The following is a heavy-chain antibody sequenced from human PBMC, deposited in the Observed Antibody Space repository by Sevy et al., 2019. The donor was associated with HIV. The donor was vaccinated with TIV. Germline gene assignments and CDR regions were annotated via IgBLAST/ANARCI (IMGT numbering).Heavy chain of an antibody. CDR1: GGSISSYY. CDR3: ARIAAAGDYYYGMDV. Sequence: TLSLTCTVSGGSISSYYWSWIRQPAGKGLEWIGRIYTSGSTNYNPSLKSRVTMSVDTSKNQFSLKLSSVTAADTAVYYCARIAAAGDYYYGMDVWGQGTTVTVSS. V-gene: IGHV4-4*07. D-gene: IGHD6-13*01. J-gene: IGHJ6*02. CDR2: IYTSGST.